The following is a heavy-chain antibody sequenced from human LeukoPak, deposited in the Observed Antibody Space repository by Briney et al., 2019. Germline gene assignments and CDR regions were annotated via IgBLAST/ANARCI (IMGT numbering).Heavy chain of an antibody. CDR1: GFTFSSYG. V-gene: IGHV3-33*01. CDR2: IWYDGSNK. J-gene: IGHJ4*02. CDR3: ARDNTAMAYYFDY. Sequence: PGGSLRLSCAASGFTFSSYGMHWVRQAPGKGLEWVAVIWYDGSNKYYADSVEGQFTISRDNSKNTLYLQMNSLRAEDTAVYCCARDNTAMAYYFDYWGQGTLVTVSS. D-gene: IGHD5-18*01.